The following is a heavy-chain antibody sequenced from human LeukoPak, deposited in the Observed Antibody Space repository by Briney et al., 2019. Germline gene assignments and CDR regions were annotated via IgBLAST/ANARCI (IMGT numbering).Heavy chain of an antibody. CDR1: GSSISSYY. J-gene: IGHJ4*02. CDR3: ARDRMFDY. V-gene: IGHV4-59*01. Sequence: SETLSLTCTVSGSSISSYYWSWIRQPPGKGLEWIGYIYYSGSTNYNPSLKSRVTISVDTSKNQFSLKLSSVTAADTAVYYCARDRMFDYWGQGTLVTVSS. CDR2: IYYSGST.